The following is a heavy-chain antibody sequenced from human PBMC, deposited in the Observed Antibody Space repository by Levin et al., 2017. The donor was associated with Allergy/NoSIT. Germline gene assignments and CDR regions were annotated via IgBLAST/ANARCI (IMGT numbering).Heavy chain of an antibody. D-gene: IGHD5-18*01. CDR3: ARVAGYSYGYYFDY. J-gene: IGHJ4*02. Sequence: SQTPSLTCAVSCGSISSGGYSWSWIRQPPGKGLEWIGNIYLSGSTNDNPSLKSRVTMSVDRPKNQFSLKLSYVTAAVTAVYYCARVAGYSYGYYFDYWGPGTLVTVSS. V-gene: IGHV4-30-2*01. CDR1: CGSISSGGYS. CDR2: IYLSGST.